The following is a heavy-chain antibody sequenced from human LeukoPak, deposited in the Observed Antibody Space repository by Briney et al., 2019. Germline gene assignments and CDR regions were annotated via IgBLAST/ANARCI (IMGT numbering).Heavy chain of an antibody. Sequence: GGSLRLSCAASGFTVSSNYMSWVRQAPGKGLEWVSVIYSGGSTYYADSVKGRFTISRDSSKNTLYLLMNSLRVEDTAVYYCARDGKSSPCGQGTLVTVSS. CDR2: IYSGGST. CDR1: GFTVSSNY. D-gene: IGHD1-1*01. V-gene: IGHV3-53*01. J-gene: IGHJ5*02. CDR3: ARDGKSSP.